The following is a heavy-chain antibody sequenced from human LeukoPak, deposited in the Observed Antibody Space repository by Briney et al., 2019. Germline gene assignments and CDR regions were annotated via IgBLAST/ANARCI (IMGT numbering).Heavy chain of an antibody. V-gene: IGHV3-23*01. J-gene: IGHJ4*02. CDR3: AKDGGLWVSAHWGDS. CDR1: GFTFSSYT. CDR2: ITTSDGNT. D-gene: IGHD7-27*01. Sequence: GGSLRLSCAASGFTFSSYTMSWVRQAPGKGLEWVSTITTSDGNTYYAYSVKGRFTVSRDNSKNTLFLQMNSLRAEDTAVYYCAKDGGLWVSAHWGDSWGRGTLVTVSS.